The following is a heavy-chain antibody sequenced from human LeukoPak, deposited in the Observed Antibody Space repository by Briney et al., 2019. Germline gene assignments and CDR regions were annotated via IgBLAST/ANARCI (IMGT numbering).Heavy chain of an antibody. D-gene: IGHD1-26*01. J-gene: IGHJ6*01. Sequence: ASVKVSCKASGYTFTGYYMHWVRQAPGQGLEWMGWINPNSGGTNYAQKFQGRVAMTRDTSISTAYMELSRLRSDDTAVYYCAREPMSGSYSYGMDVWGQGTTVTVSS. V-gene: IGHV1-2*02. CDR1: GYTFTGYY. CDR3: AREPMSGSYSYGMDV. CDR2: INPNSGGT.